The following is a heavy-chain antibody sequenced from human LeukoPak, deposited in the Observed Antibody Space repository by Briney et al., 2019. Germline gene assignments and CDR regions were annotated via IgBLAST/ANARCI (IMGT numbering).Heavy chain of an antibody. J-gene: IGHJ5*02. D-gene: IGHD5-12*01. CDR1: GSSTINTNYY. Sequence: SETLSLTCTVSGSSTINTNYYCAWIRQPPGRGLEWMGGIYYPGSTYYKPSLKSRLTISIDTSNNQFFLKLTSVTAEDTAVYYCAGQPWGYHSWFDPWGQRSLVTVSS. CDR3: AGQPWGYHSWFDP. CDR2: IYYPGST. V-gene: IGHV4-39*01.